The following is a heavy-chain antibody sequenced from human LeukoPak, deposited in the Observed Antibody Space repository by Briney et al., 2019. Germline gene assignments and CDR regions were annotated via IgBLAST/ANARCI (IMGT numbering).Heavy chain of an antibody. CDR1: GFTFDDYA. V-gene: IGHV3-43*02. CDR2: ISGDGGST. CDR3: ARSQGYCSSTSCRPYSSSWPFNY. D-gene: IGHD2-2*01. Sequence: GGSLRLSXAASGFTFDDYAMHWVRQAPGKGLEWVSLISGDGGSTYYADSVKGRFTISRDNSKNSLYLQMNSLRIEDTALYYCARSQGYCSSTSCRPYSSSWPFNYWGQGTLVTVSS. J-gene: IGHJ4*02.